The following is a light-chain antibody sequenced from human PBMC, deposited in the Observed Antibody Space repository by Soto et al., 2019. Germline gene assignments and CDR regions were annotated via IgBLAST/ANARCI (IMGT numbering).Light chain of an antibody. V-gene: IGKV1-5*03. CDR2: KAS. J-gene: IGKJ3*01. CDR1: HWIDDW. Sequence: DNQMTQSPSSLSASVGDRVTITCRASHWIDDWLAWYQQKPGKAPNLLINKASSLEYGVPSRFSGSKSETEFTLTISSLQPEDFATYYCQQYYRYPPAFGPGTKVDI. CDR3: QQYYRYPPA.